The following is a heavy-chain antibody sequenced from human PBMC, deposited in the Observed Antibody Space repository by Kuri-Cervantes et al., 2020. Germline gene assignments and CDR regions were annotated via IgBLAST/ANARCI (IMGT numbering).Heavy chain of an antibody. Sequence: SETLSLTCTVSGGSISSYYWSWIRQPPGKGLEWVGYIYYSGSTNYNPSLKSRVTISVDTSKNQFSLKLSYVTAADTAVYFCARMVENSSWLGWYFDYWGQGTLVTVSS. J-gene: IGHJ4*02. CDR2: IYYSGST. CDR3: ARMVENSSWLGWYFDY. CDR1: GGSISSYY. V-gene: IGHV4-59*12. D-gene: IGHD6-13*01.